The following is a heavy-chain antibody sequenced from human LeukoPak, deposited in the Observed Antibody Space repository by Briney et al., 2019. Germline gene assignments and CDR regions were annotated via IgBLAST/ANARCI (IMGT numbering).Heavy chain of an antibody. D-gene: IGHD5-18*01. V-gene: IGHV3-53*01. CDR2: IYTGGST. CDR1: GFSVSINY. J-gene: IGHJ6*04. Sequence: GGSLRLSCAASGFSVSINYMSGVRQAPGKGLEWVSVIYTGGSTFYADSVRGRFTISRDNSKNTLYLQMNSLRAEDTAVYYCARDKGPGLWYFGDVWGKGTTVTVSS. CDR3: ARDKGPGLWYFGDV.